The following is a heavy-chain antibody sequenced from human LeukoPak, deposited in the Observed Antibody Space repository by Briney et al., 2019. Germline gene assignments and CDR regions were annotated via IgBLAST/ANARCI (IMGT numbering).Heavy chain of an antibody. V-gene: IGHV3-73*01. Sequence: GGSLRLSCAASGFTFSGSAMHWVRQASGKGLEWVGRIRSKANSYATAYAASVKGRFTISRDDSKNTAYLQMNSLKTEDTAVYYCTRLSIAARPGNNCYYYMDVWGKGTTVTVSS. D-gene: IGHD6-6*01. CDR1: GFTFSGSA. J-gene: IGHJ6*03. CDR3: TRLSIAARPGNNCYYYMDV. CDR2: IRSKANSYAT.